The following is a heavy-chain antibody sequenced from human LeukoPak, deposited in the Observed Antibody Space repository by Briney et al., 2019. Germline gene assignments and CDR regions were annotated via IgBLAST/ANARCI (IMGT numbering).Heavy chain of an antibody. V-gene: IGHV3-30*04. CDR1: GFTFSSYA. Sequence: GGSLRLSCAASGFTFSSYAMSWVRQAPGKGLEWVAVISYDGSNKYYADSVKGRFTISRDNSKNTLYLQMNSLRAEDTAVYYCARAYSGYELYFDYWGQGTLVTVSS. CDR3: ARAYSGYELYFDY. CDR2: ISYDGSNK. J-gene: IGHJ4*02. D-gene: IGHD5-12*01.